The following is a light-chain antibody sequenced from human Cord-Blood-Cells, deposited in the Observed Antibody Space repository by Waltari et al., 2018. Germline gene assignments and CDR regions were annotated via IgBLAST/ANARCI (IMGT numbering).Light chain of an antibody. CDR3: SSYTSSSTRV. V-gene: IGLV2-14*04. CDR1: SSDVGGYNY. Sequence: GSPGQSITISCTGNSSDVGGYNYVSWYQQHPGKAPKLMIYDVSNRPSGVSNRFSGSKSGNTASLTISGLQAEDEADYYCSSYTSSSTRVFGGGTKLTVL. CDR2: DVS. J-gene: IGLJ2*01.